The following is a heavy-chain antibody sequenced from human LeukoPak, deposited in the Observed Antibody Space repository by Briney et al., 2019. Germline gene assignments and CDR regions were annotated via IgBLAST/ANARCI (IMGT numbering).Heavy chain of an antibody. Sequence: PGGSLRLSCAASGFTFSDYYMSWIRQAPGKGLEWVSYISSSGSTIYYADSVKGRFTISRDNAKNSLYLQMNSLRAEDTAVYYCARPYCSSTSCYWFDPWGQGTLVTVSS. V-gene: IGHV3-11*04. CDR3: ARPYCSSTSCYWFDP. CDR1: GFTFSDYY. CDR2: ISSSGSTI. J-gene: IGHJ5*02. D-gene: IGHD2-2*01.